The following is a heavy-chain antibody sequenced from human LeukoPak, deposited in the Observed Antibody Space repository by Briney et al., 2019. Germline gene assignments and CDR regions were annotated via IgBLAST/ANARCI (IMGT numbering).Heavy chain of an antibody. Sequence: MASENLSLTCTASGVSISSYYWSWMRQPAGKGLEWIGRIYTSGSTNYNPSLKSRVTMSVDTSKNQFSLKLSSVTAADTAVYYCARGDGYISAGGDYWGQGTLVTVSS. CDR1: GVSISSYY. V-gene: IGHV4-4*07. J-gene: IGHJ4*02. CDR2: IYTSGST. CDR3: ARGDGYISAGGDY. D-gene: IGHD5-24*01.